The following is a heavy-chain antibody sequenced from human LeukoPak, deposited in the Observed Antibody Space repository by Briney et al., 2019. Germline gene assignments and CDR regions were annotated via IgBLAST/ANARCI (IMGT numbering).Heavy chain of an antibody. CDR1: GGSFSGYY. CDR3: ARFYPHQLLYPPNDYYYGMDV. D-gene: IGHD2-2*02. V-gene: IGHV4-34*01. CDR2: INHSGST. J-gene: IGHJ6*02. Sequence: PSETLSLTCAVYGGSFSGYYWSWIRQPPGKGLEWIGEINHSGSTNYNPSLKSRVTISVDTSKNQFSLKLSSVTAADTAVYYCARFYPHQLLYPPNDYYYGMDVWGQGTTVTVSS.